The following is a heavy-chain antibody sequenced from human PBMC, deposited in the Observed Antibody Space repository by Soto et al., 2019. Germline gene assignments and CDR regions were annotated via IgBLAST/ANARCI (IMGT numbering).Heavy chain of an antibody. Sequence: TSETLSLTCAVYGGSFSGYYWSWIRQPPGKGLEWIGEINHSGSTNYNPTLKSRVTISVDTSKNQFYLKLSSVTAADTAVYYCARSIRNWNDLRYYYYGMDVWGQGTTVTVSS. V-gene: IGHV4-34*01. CDR1: GGSFSGYY. CDR2: INHSGST. CDR3: ARSIRNWNDLRYYYYGMDV. D-gene: IGHD1-1*01. J-gene: IGHJ6*02.